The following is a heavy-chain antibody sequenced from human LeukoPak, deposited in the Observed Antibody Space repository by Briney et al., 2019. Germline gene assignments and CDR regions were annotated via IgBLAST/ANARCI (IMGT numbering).Heavy chain of an antibody. CDR2: IHPNSGGT. CDR1: GYTYTGYY. Sequence: ASVKVSCKASGYTYTGYYMHWVRQAPGQGLEWMGWIHPNSGGTNYAQKFQGRVTMTRDTSISTAYMELSRLRSDDRAVYYCARWTSGAAGDYWGQGTLVTVSS. V-gene: IGHV1-2*02. D-gene: IGHD2-8*02. CDR3: ARWTSGAAGDY. J-gene: IGHJ4*02.